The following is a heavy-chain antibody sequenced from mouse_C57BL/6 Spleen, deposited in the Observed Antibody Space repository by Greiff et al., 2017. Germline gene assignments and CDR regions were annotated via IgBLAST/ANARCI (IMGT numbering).Heavy chain of an antibody. J-gene: IGHJ4*01. V-gene: IGHV1-62-2*01. D-gene: IGHD2-4*01. CDR3: ARHEGYDYDEAPYAMDY. CDR2: FYPGSGSI. CDR1: GYTFTEYT. Sequence: QVQLKQSGAELVKPGASVKLSCKASGYTFTEYTIHWVKQRSGQGLEWIGWFYPGSGSIKYNEKFKDKATLTADKSSSTVYMELSRLTSEDSAVYFCARHEGYDYDEAPYAMDYWGQGTSVTVSS.